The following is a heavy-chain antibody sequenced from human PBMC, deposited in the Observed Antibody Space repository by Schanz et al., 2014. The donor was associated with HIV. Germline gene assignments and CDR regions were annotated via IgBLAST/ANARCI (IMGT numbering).Heavy chain of an antibody. D-gene: IGHD4-4*01. CDR3: AREKTTLNWFDP. Sequence: QLQLVQSGAEVRKSGASVKVSCKASGYTFTNYGITWVRQAPGQGLEWMGWISTSNGNTNYAQKFQGRVTMTTDTSTRTAYMELRSLRSDDTAVYYCAREKTTLNWFDPWGQGTLVTVSS. J-gene: IGHJ5*02. CDR1: GYTFTNYG. V-gene: IGHV1-18*01. CDR2: ISTSNGNT.